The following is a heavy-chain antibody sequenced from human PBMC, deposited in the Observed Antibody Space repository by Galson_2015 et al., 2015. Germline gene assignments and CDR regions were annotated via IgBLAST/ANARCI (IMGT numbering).Heavy chain of an antibody. J-gene: IGHJ5*02. Sequence: SLRLSCAASGFTFSTYRMNWVRQAPGKGLEWVSFISGSSTYIYYADSVRGRFTISRDNAKNSLYLQMNSLRAEDTAMYYCAGPFDNYVTSWGQGTLVTVSS. V-gene: IGHV3-21*01. CDR1: GFTFSTYR. D-gene: IGHD4-11*01. CDR2: ISGSSTYI. CDR3: AGPFDNYVTS.